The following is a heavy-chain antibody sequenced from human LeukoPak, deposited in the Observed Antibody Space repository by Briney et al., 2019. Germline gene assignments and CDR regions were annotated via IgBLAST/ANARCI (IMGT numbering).Heavy chain of an antibody. V-gene: IGHV1-18*01. CDR2: ISVYDGNT. D-gene: IGHD6-13*01. CDR1: GYTFTSYG. J-gene: IGHJ4*02. Sequence: ASVRVSCKATGYTFTSYGISWVRQAPGQGLEWMGWISVYDGNTKYAQKLQRRVTMTRDTSTSTAYMELRSLRSDDTAVYYCARDLGPYQQQVVGHYWGQGTLVTVSS. CDR3: ARDLGPYQQQVVGHY.